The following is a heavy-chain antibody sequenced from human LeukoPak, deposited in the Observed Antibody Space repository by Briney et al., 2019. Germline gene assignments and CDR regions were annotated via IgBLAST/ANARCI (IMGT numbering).Heavy chain of an antibody. CDR3: ARCIGQEAAIYYYWMDG. D-gene: IGHD1-26*01. CDR2: IIAIIGIT. V-gene: IGHV1-69*04. J-gene: IGHJ6*02. CDR1: VSTFSSYA. Sequence: ASVKVSCKASVSTFSSYAISWVRQAPGQGLEWMGRIIAIIGITNYAQKFQGRVTNTADTSTSTAYMELSSLRSEDTALYYCARCIGQEAAIYYYWMDGLGQGSTVTVPS.